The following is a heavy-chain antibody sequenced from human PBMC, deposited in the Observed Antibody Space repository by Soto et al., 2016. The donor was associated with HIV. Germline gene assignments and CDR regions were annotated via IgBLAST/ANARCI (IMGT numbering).Heavy chain of an antibody. J-gene: IGHJ4*02. Sequence: QVQLVQSGAEVKKPGASMKVSCKASGYTFSGYYMHWVRQAPGQGLEWMGWINPNSGGTNYAQKFQGRVTMTRDTSISTAYLELAKLTSDDTAVFYCARIRIEAAGRGFXYWGQGSLLIVSS. V-gene: IGHV1-2*02. CDR3: ARIRIEAAGRGFXY. CDR1: GYTFSGYY. CDR2: INPNSGGT. D-gene: IGHD6-13*01.